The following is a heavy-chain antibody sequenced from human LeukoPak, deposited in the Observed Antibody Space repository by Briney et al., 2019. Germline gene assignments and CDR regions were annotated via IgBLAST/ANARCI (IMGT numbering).Heavy chain of an antibody. CDR1: GGSISSYY. Sequence: SETLSLTCTVSGGSISSYYWSWIRQPPGKGLEWIGYIYYSGSTNYSPSLKSRVTISVDTSNNQFSLNLSSVTAADTAVYYCARGNDYSSSRIDYWGQGTLVTVSS. CDR3: ARGNDYSSSRIDY. V-gene: IGHV4-59*01. CDR2: IYYSGST. D-gene: IGHD6-6*01. J-gene: IGHJ4*02.